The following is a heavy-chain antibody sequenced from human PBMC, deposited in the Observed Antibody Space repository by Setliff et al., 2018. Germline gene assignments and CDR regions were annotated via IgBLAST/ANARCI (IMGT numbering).Heavy chain of an antibody. CDR1: EFTFSNYW. Sequence: PGGTLRLSCVASEFTFSNYWMTWVRQAPGKGLEWVANIWQDGGQTYYEDSVKGRFTISRDNAKNSLYLQMNSLRAEDTALYYCARGKIRITMIVVPTGGAFDIWGQGTMVTVSS. CDR2: IWQDGGQT. D-gene: IGHD3-22*01. V-gene: IGHV3-7*01. CDR3: ARGKIRITMIVVPTGGAFDI. J-gene: IGHJ3*02.